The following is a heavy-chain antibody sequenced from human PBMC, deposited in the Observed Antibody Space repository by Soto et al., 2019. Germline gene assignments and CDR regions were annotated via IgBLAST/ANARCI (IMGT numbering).Heavy chain of an antibody. J-gene: IGHJ4*02. D-gene: IGHD3-16*01. V-gene: IGHV1-69*02. CDR1: GGTFSSYT. CDR3: ARVHDYDGKVCYFDY. Sequence: ASVKVSCKASGGTFSSYTISWVRQAPGQGLEWMGRIIPILGIANYAQKFQGRVTITADKSTSTAYMELSSLRSEDTAVYYCARVHDYDGKVCYFDYWGQGTLVTVSS. CDR2: IIPILGIA.